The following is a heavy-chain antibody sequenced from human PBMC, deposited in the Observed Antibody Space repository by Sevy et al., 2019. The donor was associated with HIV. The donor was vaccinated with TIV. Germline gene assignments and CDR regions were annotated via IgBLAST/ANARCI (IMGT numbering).Heavy chain of an antibody. CDR3: AGGRGGVVAGTGYFDY. CDR2: ISFDGSNK. J-gene: IGHJ4*02. CDR1: GFTFSGYA. Sequence: GGSLRLSCAASGFTFSGYAMHWVRQAPSKGLEWVAVISFDGSNKYYADSVKGRFTISRDNSKNTLYLQMNSLRVEDTDVYYCAGGRGGVVAGTGYFDYWGQRTLVTVSS. D-gene: IGHD6-19*01. V-gene: IGHV3-30-3*01.